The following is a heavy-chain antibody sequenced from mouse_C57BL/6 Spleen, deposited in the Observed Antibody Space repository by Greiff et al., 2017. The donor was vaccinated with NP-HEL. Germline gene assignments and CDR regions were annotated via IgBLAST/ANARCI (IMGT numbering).Heavy chain of an antibody. Sequence: QVQLQQPGAELVKPGASVKLSCKASGYTFTSHWMHWVKQRPGQGLEWIGMIHPNSGSTNYNEKFKSKATLTVDKSSSTAYMQLSSLTSEDSAVYYCARSGDYDGYWYFDVWGTGTTVTVSS. CDR2: IHPNSGST. D-gene: IGHD2-4*01. CDR1: GYTFTSHW. J-gene: IGHJ1*03. CDR3: ARSGDYDGYWYFDV. V-gene: IGHV1-64*01.